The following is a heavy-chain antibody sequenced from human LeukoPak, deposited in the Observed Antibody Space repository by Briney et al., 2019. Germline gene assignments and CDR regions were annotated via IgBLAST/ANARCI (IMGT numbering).Heavy chain of an antibody. CDR3: AKVPRYYYDSSDY. Sequence: GGSLRLSCAASGFTFSSYAMSWVRQAPGKGLECVSAISGSGGSTYYADSVKGRFTISRDNSKNTLYLQMNSLRAEDTAVYYCAKVPRYYYDSSDYWGQGTLVTVSS. CDR2: ISGSGGST. J-gene: IGHJ4*02. CDR1: GFTFSSYA. D-gene: IGHD3-22*01. V-gene: IGHV3-23*01.